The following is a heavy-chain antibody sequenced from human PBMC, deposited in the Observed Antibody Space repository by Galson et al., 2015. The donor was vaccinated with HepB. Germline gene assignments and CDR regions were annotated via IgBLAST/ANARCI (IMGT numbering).Heavy chain of an antibody. D-gene: IGHD3/OR15-3a*01. CDR1: GYTFTGYY. CDR3: ARDKVDWGLAFDI. CDR2: INPNSGGT. V-gene: IGHV1-2*06. J-gene: IGHJ3*02. Sequence: SVKVSCKASGYTFTGYYMHWVRQAPGQGLEWMGRINPNSGGTNYEQKFQGGVTMTRDTSISTAYMELSSLKSDDTAVYYCARDKVDWGLAFDIWGQGTMVTVSS.